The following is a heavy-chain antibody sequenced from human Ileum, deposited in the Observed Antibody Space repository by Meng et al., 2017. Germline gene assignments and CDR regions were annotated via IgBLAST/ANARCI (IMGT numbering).Heavy chain of an antibody. CDR3: TNDLGVSRGYSGVWYVSEYYQY. CDR1: RFPFNNYA. Sequence: GGFLRLSGAASRFPFNNYAMSWFRQAPGKGLEWVSSISSGAESAYSADSVKGRFTITRENSKNTLDLKMNSLRVDDTAVYYCTNDLGVSRGYSGVWYVSEYYQYWGQGTLVTVSS. J-gene: IGHJ1*01. CDR2: ISSGAESA. V-gene: IGHV3-23*01. D-gene: IGHD6-19*01.